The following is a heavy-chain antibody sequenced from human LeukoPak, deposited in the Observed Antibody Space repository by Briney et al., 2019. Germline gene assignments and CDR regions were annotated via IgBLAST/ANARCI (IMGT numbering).Heavy chain of an antibody. CDR1: GYTFTGYY. D-gene: IGHD1-26*01. CDR2: ISGYNGIT. V-gene: IGHV1-18*04. J-gene: IGHJ4*02. CDR3: ARGDYSGSYYYFDY. Sequence: ASVRVSCKASGYTFTGYYMHWVRQAPGQGLEWMGWISGYNGITSYAQKLEGRVTMTTDTSTTTAYMELRSLRSDDTAVYYCARGDYSGSYYYFDYWGQGTLVTVSS.